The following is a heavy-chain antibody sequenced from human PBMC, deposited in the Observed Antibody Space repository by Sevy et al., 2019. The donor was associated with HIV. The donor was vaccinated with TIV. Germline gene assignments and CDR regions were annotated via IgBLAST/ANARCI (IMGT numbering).Heavy chain of an antibody. D-gene: IGHD3-10*01. CDR2: ISSNGGST. Sequence: GGSLRLSCSASGFTFSSYAMHWVRQAPGKGLEYVSAISSNGGSTYYADSVKGRFTISRDNSKNTLYLQMSSLRAEDTAVYYCVKGMDYYGSGSYYKIYGMDVWGQWTTVTVSS. V-gene: IGHV3-64D*06. CDR1: GFTFSSYA. CDR3: VKGMDYYGSGSYYKIYGMDV. J-gene: IGHJ6*02.